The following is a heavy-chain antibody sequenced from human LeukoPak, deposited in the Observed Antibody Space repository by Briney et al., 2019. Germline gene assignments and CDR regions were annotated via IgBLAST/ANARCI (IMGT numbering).Heavy chain of an antibody. V-gene: IGHV3-30*02. J-gene: IGHJ4*02. D-gene: IGHD2-2*01. Sequence: TGGSLRLSCAASGFTFSAYGMHWVRQAPVKGLEWVAFIRYDGSNKYYPDSVRGRFTVSRDNSKNTLYLQMNSLRAEDTAVYYCARGGYCSSTSCYAFDYWGQGTLVTVSS. CDR3: ARGGYCSSTSCYAFDY. CDR1: GFTFSAYG. CDR2: IRYDGSNK.